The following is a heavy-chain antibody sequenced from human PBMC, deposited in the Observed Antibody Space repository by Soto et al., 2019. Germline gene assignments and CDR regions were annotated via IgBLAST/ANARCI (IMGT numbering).Heavy chain of an antibody. CDR1: GFTFSSYA. J-gene: IGHJ2*01. Sequence: GGSLRLSCAASGFTFSSYAMSWVRQAPGKGLEWDSAISGSGGSTYYADSVKGRFTISRDNSKNTLYLQMNSLRAEDTAVYYCAKAQLGTRYCTNGVCHWYFDLWGRGTLVTVSS. CDR3: AKAQLGTRYCTNGVCHWYFDL. V-gene: IGHV3-23*01. D-gene: IGHD2-8*01. CDR2: ISGSGGST.